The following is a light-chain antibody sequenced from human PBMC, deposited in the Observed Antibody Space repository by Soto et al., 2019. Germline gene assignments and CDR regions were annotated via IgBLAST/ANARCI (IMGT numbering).Light chain of an antibody. Sequence: EIVMTQSPATLSVSPGERATLSCRASQSISSNLAWYPQNPGQAPRLLIYGASTRATGIPTRFSGSGSGTEFTLTISSLQSEDFAVYYCQQYNNWPPRYTFGQGTKLEIK. V-gene: IGKV3-15*01. J-gene: IGKJ2*01. CDR3: QQYNNWPPRYT. CDR1: QSISSN. CDR2: GAS.